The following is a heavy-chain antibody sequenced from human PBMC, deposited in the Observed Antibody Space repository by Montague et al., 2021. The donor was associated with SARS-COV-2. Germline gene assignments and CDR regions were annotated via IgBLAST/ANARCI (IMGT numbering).Heavy chain of an antibody. CDR1: GFTFSSHA. J-gene: IGHJ4*02. D-gene: IGHD3-9*01. Sequence: SLRLSCAASGFTFSSHAMSWVRQAPGKGLEWVSAISRYGDSIHYADSVKGRFTISRDNSKNTVSVQMDNLRAEDTAVYYCAFSLDDDILTGYYPYDYWGQGALVTVSS. V-gene: IGHV3-23*01. CDR2: ISRYGDSI. CDR3: AFSLDDDILTGYYPYDY.